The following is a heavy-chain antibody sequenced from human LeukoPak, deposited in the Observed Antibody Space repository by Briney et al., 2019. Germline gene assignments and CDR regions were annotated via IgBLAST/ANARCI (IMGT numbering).Heavy chain of an antibody. D-gene: IGHD3-22*01. CDR2: IRYDGSNK. J-gene: IGHJ4*02. CDR1: GFTFSSYG. CDR3: AYYYDSSGDY. V-gene: IGHV3-30*02. Sequence: GGSLRLSCAASGFTFSSYGMHWVRQAPGKGLEWVAFIRYDGSNKYYADSVRGRFTISRDNSKNTLYLQMNSLRAEDTAVYYCAYYYDSSGDYWGQGTLVTVSS.